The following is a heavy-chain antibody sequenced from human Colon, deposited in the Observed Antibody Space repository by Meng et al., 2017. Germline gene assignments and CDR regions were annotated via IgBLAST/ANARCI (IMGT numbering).Heavy chain of an antibody. CDR3: AVIIAVAGSPYFDS. CDR1: GGSISSGSYY. J-gene: IGHJ4*02. Sequence: AETLSLTCIVSGGSISSGSYYWVWIRQPPGEGLQWIGNIYDSERTYYNPSLKSRLTISVDTSKNQFSLKLGSVTAADTAVYYCAVIIAVAGSPYFDSWGQRTLVTVSS. V-gene: IGHV4-39*07. CDR2: IYDSERT. D-gene: IGHD6-19*01.